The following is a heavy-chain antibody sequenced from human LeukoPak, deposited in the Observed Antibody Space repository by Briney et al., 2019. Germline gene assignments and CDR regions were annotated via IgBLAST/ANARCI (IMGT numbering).Heavy chain of an antibody. CDR3: ARGLRGGPSGGGLDY. J-gene: IGHJ4*02. CDR1: GFSFTSYW. D-gene: IGHD2-15*01. CDR2: IDPSDSYT. V-gene: IGHV5-10-1*01. Sequence: PGESLKISCKGSGFSFTSYWISWVRQMPGKGLEWMGGIDPSDSYTNYSPSFQGHVTISVDKSISTAYLQWSSLKASDTAIYYCARGLRGGPSGGGLDYWGQGTLVTVSS.